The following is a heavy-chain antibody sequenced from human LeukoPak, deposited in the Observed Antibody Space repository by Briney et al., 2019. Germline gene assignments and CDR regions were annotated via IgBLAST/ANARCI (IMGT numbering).Heavy chain of an antibody. Sequence: GGSLRLSCAASGFIFRSYAVHWVRQAPGKGLEWVAVVSYDGSNIYYADSVKGRFTISRDNSKNTLYLQMNSLRAEDTAVYYCAKGDDYGGRNVDYWGQGTLVTVSS. D-gene: IGHD4-23*01. CDR3: AKGDDYGGRNVDY. J-gene: IGHJ4*02. CDR1: GFIFRSYA. V-gene: IGHV3-30-3*01. CDR2: VSYDGSNI.